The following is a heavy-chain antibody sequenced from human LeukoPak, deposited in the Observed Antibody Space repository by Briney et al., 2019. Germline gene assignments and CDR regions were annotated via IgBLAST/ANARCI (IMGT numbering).Heavy chain of an antibody. J-gene: IGHJ3*02. CDR3: AMGRKYSDAFDI. D-gene: IGHD1-26*01. CDR2: ISSSGSTI. V-gene: IGHV3-48*03. Sequence: GGSLRLSCAASGFTFSSYEMNWVRQAPGKGLEWVSYISSSGSTIYYADSVKGRFTISRDNAKNSLYLQMNSLRAEDTAVYYCAMGRKYSDAFDIWGQGTMVTVSS. CDR1: GFTFSSYE.